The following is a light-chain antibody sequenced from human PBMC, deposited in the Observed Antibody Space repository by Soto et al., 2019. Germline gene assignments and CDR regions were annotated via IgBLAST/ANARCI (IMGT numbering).Light chain of an antibody. CDR1: QSVRSNY. CDR2: GAS. Sequence: EIVLTQSPGTLSLSPGERATLSCRASQSVRSNYLAWDQQKPGQAHRLLIYGASNSDTGIPDKFSGRWCGTDFTLTISRLEAEDFAVYYCQQYGTYPRTFGQGTKVDIK. J-gene: IGKJ1*01. CDR3: QQYGTYPRT. V-gene: IGKV3-20*01.